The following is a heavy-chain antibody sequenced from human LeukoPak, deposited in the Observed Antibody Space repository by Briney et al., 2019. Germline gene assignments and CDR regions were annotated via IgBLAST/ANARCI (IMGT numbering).Heavy chain of an antibody. CDR3: AKDKNDSGDYSSMDV. J-gene: IGHJ6*03. Sequence: GGSLRLSCAASGFTFSCYAMLWVRQAPGKGLEWVAFIQYDGRNKCCADSVKGRFTVSRDNSKNTLYPQMNSLRVEDTAIYYCAKDKNDSGDYSSMDVWSKGTTVTVSS. V-gene: IGHV3-30*02. CDR2: IQYDGRNK. D-gene: IGHD4-17*01. CDR1: GFTFSCYA.